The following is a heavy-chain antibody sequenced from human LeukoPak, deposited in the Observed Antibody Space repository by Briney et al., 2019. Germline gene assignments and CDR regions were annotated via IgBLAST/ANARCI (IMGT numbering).Heavy chain of an antibody. Sequence: GGSLRLSCAASAFTFSSYGMSWVRQAPGKGLEWVSSISSSSSYIYYADSVKGRFTISRDNAKNSLYLQMNSLRAEDTAVYYCARVSNYYDSRGAFDYWGQGTLVTVSS. CDR1: AFTFSSYG. D-gene: IGHD3-22*01. CDR3: ARVSNYYDSRGAFDY. V-gene: IGHV3-21*01. J-gene: IGHJ4*02. CDR2: ISSSSSYI.